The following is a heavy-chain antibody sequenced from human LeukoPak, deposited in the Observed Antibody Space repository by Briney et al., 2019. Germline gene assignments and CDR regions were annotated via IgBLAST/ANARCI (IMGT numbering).Heavy chain of an antibody. CDR2: IWYDGSSR. V-gene: IGHV3-33*01. CDR3: ARPYYSSAWYGDAFDV. Sequence: PGRSLRLSCAASGFTFSDYGMHWVRQAPGKGLEWMAVIWYDGSSRYFADSVKGRFTISRGNSKNTLFLQMNSLRVEDTAVYYCARPYYSSAWYGDAFDVWGQGTLVAVSS. D-gene: IGHD6-19*01. CDR1: GFTFSDYG. J-gene: IGHJ3*01.